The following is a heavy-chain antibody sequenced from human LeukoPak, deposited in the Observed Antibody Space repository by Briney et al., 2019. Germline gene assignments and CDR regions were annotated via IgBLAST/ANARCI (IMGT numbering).Heavy chain of an antibody. V-gene: IGHV4-59*08. CDR1: GGSISSYY. D-gene: IGHD3-10*01. CDR2: IYYSGST. Sequence: PSETLSLTCTVSGGSISSYYWSWIRQPAGKGLEWIGYIYYSGSTNYNPSLKSRVTISVDTSKNQFSLKVSSVTAADTAVYYCARHDAGSYPFDYWGQGTLVTVSS. CDR3: ARHDAGSYPFDY. J-gene: IGHJ4*02.